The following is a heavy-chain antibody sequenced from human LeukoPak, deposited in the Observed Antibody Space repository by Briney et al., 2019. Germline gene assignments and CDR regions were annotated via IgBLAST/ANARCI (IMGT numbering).Heavy chain of an antibody. V-gene: IGHV3-30*04. D-gene: IGHD2-15*01. CDR2: VSFDGTNN. CDR3: ARDRNVVGADLDY. J-gene: IGHJ4*02. CDR1: GFIFDNFA. Sequence: GGSLRLSCAASGFIFDNFAIHWVRQAPGKGLEWVSIVSFDGTNNFYADSVKGRFTVSRDNSKNTVYLHMNSLRPDDTAVYFCARDRNVVGADLDYWGQGTLVTVSS.